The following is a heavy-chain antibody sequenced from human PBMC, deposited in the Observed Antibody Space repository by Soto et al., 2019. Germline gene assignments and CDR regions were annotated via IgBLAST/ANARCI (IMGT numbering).Heavy chain of an antibody. CDR1: GYNFTNYW. D-gene: IGHD3-10*01. Sequence: GESLKISCQGSGYNFTNYWIGWVRQMPGKGLESMGIIYPGDSDTRYSPSFQGQVTISADKSISTAYLQWSSLKASDTAMYYCAGGGVRGVVTRTRDYYGMGVWGQGTTVTVSS. CDR3: AGGGVRGVVTRTRDYYGMGV. CDR2: IYPGDSDT. V-gene: IGHV5-51*01. J-gene: IGHJ6*02.